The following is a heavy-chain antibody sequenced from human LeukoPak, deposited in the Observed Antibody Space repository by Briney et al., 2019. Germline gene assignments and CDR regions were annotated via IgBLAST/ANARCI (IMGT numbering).Heavy chain of an antibody. V-gene: IGHV3-21*01. J-gene: IGHJ5*02. CDR3: AGYNWFDP. Sequence: GGSLRLSCAASGFTLSIYSMNWVRQAPGKGLEWVSSISGSSTYLYYADSVKGRFTIPRDNAKNSLYLQMNSLRAEDTAVYYCAGYNWFDPWGQGTLVTVSS. D-gene: IGHD6-13*01. CDR2: ISGSSTYL. CDR1: GFTLSIYS.